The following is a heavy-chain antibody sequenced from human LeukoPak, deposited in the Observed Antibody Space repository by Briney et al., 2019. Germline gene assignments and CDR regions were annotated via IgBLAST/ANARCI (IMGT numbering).Heavy chain of an antibody. D-gene: IGHD2-15*01. V-gene: IGHV5-51*01. CDR3: ARHPAGYCSGGSCSKRLHYYYYYGMDV. J-gene: IGHJ6*02. CDR2: IYPGDSDT. Sequence: GESLKICCKGSGYSFTSYWIGWVRQMPGKGLEWMGIIYPGDSDTRYSPSFQGQVTISADKSISTAYLQWSSLKASDTAMYYCARHPAGYCSGGSCSKRLHYYYYYGMDVWGQGTTVTVSS. CDR1: GYSFTSYW.